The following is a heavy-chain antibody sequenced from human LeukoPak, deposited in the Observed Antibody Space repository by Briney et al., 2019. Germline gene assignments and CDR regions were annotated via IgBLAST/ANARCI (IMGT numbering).Heavy chain of an antibody. CDR1: GGSFSGYY. CDR2: INHSGST. Sequence: SETLSLTCAVYGGSFSGYYWSWIRQPPGKGLEWIGEINHSGSTNYNPSLKSRVTISVDTSKNQFSLKLSSVTAADTAVYYCARVRFLESFSTFGRDSYYYYMDVWGIGTTVTVSS. V-gene: IGHV4-34*01. J-gene: IGHJ6*03. CDR3: ARVRFLESFSTFGRDSYYYYMDV. D-gene: IGHD3-3*01.